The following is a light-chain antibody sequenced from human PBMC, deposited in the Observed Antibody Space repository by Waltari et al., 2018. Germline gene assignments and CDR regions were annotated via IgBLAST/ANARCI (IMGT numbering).Light chain of an antibody. CDR2: QAS. Sequence: DIQMTQSPSTLSASVGDRVTITCRASQSISSWLAWFQQKPGQAPKLLISQASRLESGVPSRFSGSGSGTEFTLTISNLQPDDFATYYCQQYNDYSHVTFGQGTKLEI. CDR3: QQYNDYSHVT. V-gene: IGKV1-5*03. CDR1: QSISSW. J-gene: IGKJ2*01.